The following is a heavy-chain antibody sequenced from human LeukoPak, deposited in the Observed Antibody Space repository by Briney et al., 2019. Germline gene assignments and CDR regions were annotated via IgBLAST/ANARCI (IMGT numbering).Heavy chain of an antibody. J-gene: IGHJ6*02. D-gene: IGHD3-10*01. CDR3: ARRSPREAMVRGVPAHYGLDV. CDR2: INTNTGTP. V-gene: IGHV7-4-1*02. CDR1: GYTFTRYA. Sequence: GASVNVSCKASGYTFTRYAMDWVRQAPGQGLEWMGYINTNTGTPTYAQGFTGRFVFSLDTSVSTAYLQISRLKAEDTALYYCARRSPREAMVRGVPAHYGLDVWGQGTTVTVSS.